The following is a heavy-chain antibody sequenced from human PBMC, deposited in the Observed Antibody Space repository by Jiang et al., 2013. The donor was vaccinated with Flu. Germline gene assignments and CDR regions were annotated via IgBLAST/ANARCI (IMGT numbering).Heavy chain of an antibody. D-gene: IGHD6-19*01. V-gene: IGHV4-39*01. CDR3: ARLGYSSGGFDP. Sequence: LLKPSETLSLSCTVSGGSISSINHYWGWIRQPPGKGLEWIGSTYYRGSTYYNPSLRSRVTISADTSKNQFSLKVTSVTAADTAYYYCARLGYSSGGFDPWGQGTLVTVSS. J-gene: IGHJ5*02. CDR1: GGSISSINHY. CDR2: TYYRGST.